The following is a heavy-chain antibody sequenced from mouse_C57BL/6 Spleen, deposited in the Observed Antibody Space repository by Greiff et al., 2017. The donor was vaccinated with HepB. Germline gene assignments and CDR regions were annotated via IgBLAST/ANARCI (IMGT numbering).Heavy chain of an antibody. CDR2: IYPGDGDT. Sequence: VQLQESGPELVKPGASVKISCKASGYAFSSSWMNWVKQRPGKGLEWIGRIYPGDGDTNYNGKFKGKATLTADKSSSTAYMQLSSLTSEDSAVYFCARNEDSSGYGFAYWGQGTLVTVSA. D-gene: IGHD3-2*02. V-gene: IGHV1-82*01. J-gene: IGHJ3*01. CDR1: GYAFSSSW. CDR3: ARNEDSSGYGFAY.